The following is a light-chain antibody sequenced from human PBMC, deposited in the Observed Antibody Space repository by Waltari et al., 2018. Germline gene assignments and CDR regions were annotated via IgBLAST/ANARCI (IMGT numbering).Light chain of an antibody. CDR3: QQSYSSLEYT. V-gene: IGKV1-39*01. CDR2: TAS. Sequence: DIQMTQSPSSLSASVGDRITITCRASQSISTFLNWYQQKPGKAPKLLIYTASNLQTGVPSRFSGSGSGTDFALTISSLQPEDFATYYCQQSYSSLEYTFGQGTKLEIK. J-gene: IGKJ2*01. CDR1: QSISTF.